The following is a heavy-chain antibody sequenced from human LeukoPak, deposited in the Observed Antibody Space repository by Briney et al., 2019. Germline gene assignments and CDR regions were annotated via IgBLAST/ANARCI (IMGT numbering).Heavy chain of an antibody. Sequence: PSETLSLTCAVYGGSFSGYYWSWIRQPPGKGQEWIGEINHSGSTNYNPPLKSRVTISVDTSKNQFSLKLSSVTAADTAVYYCARGAVVVPAAKGFDYWGQGTLVTVSS. J-gene: IGHJ4*02. D-gene: IGHD2-2*01. V-gene: IGHV4-34*01. CDR2: INHSGST. CDR3: ARGAVVVPAAKGFDY. CDR1: GGSFSGYY.